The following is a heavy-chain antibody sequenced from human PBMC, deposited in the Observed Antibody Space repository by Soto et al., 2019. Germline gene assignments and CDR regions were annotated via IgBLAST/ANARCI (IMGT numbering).Heavy chain of an antibody. CDR2: IIPIFGTA. V-gene: IGHV1-69*01. Sequence: QVQLVQSGAEVKKPGSSVKVSCKASGGTFSSYAISWVRQAPGQGLEWMGGIIPIFGTANYAQKFQGRVTITADESTSTAYMELSSLRSEDTAVYYCARGDYAWGSYRPGNWFDPWGQGTLVTVSS. CDR3: ARGDYAWGSYRPGNWFDP. CDR1: GGTFSSYA. J-gene: IGHJ5*02. D-gene: IGHD3-16*02.